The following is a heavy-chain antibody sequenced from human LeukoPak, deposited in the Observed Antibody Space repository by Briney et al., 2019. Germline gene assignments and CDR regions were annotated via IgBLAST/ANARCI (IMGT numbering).Heavy chain of an antibody. D-gene: IGHD5-24*01. V-gene: IGHV1-8*03. CDR1: GYTFTSYD. Sequence: ASVKVSCKASGYTFTSYDINWVRQATGQGLEWMGWMNPNSGNTGYAQKFQGRVTITRNTSISTAYMELSSLRSEDTAVYYCARGRGLERTRGTFGYWGQGTLVTVSS. J-gene: IGHJ4*02. CDR2: MNPNSGNT. CDR3: ARGRGLERTRGTFGY.